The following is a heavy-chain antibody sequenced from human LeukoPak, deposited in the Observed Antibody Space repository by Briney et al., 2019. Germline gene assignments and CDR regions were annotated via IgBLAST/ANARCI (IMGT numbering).Heavy chain of an antibody. CDR2: ISSSSSYT. V-gene: IGHV3-11*06. CDR1: GSTFSDYY. CDR3: ARDMVAAAGTDY. D-gene: IGHD6-13*01. Sequence: PGGSLRLSCAASGSTFSDYYMSWIRQAPGKGLEWVSYISSSSSYTNYADSVKGRFTISRDNAKNSLYLQMNSLRAEDTAVYYCARDMVAAAGTDYWGQGTLVTVSS. J-gene: IGHJ4*02.